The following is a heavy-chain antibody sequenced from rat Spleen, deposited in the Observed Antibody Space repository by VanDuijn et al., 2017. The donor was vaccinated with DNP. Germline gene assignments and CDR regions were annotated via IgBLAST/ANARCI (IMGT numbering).Heavy chain of an antibody. D-gene: IGHD1-12*01. CDR1: GFTFNDYY. Sequence: EVLLVESDGGLVQPGRSLKLSCAVPGFTFNDYYMAWVRQAPAKGLEWVATISYNGGTPYYRDSVKGRFTISRDNAQSTLYLQMDSLRSEDTATYYCARHRTIMPYYYSMDAWGQGASVTVSS. CDR2: ISYNGGTP. V-gene: IGHV5-7*01. CDR3: ARHRTIMPYYYSMDA. J-gene: IGHJ4*01.